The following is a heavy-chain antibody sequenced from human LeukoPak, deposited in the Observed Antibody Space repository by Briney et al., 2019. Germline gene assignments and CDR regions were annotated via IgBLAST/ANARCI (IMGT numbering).Heavy chain of an antibody. J-gene: IGHJ4*02. CDR3: ARGGLYYYDSSGYLGSFDY. CDR1: GYTFTSYY. D-gene: IGHD3-22*01. Sequence: GASVKVSCKASGYTFTSYYMHWVRQAPGQGLEWMGIINPSGGSTSHAQKFQGRVTMTRDTSTSTVYMELSSLRSEDTAVYYCARGGLYYYDSSGYLGSFDYWGQGTLVTVSS. V-gene: IGHV1-46*03. CDR2: INPSGGST.